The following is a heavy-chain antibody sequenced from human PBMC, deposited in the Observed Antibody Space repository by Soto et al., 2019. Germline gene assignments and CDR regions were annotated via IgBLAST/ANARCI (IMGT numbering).Heavy chain of an antibody. Sequence: PGGSLRLSCAASGFTFSSYDMHWVRQATGKGLEWVSAIGTAGDPYYPGSVKGRFTISRENAKNSLYLQMNSLRAGDTAVYYCARADTVVRRLYYYYYYGMDVWGQGTTVTVSS. J-gene: IGHJ6*02. D-gene: IGHD4-17*01. CDR2: IGTAGDP. V-gene: IGHV3-13*05. CDR1: GFTFSSYD. CDR3: ARADTVVRRLYYYYYYGMDV.